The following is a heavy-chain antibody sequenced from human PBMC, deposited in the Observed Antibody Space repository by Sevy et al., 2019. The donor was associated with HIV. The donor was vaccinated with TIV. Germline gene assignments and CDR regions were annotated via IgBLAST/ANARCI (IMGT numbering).Heavy chain of an antibody. CDR3: ARGPGYYDSGSWLDP. D-gene: IGHD3-16*01. J-gene: IGHJ5*02. CDR1: GFTLSNYE. V-gene: IGHV3-48*03. Sequence: GGSLRLSCAASGFTLSNYEMNWVRQAPGKGLEWVASITSSGTTMNYAGSVKGRFTISRDTPNSVYLQMNSLGGDDTGVYFCARGPGYYDSGSWLDPWGQGTLVTVSS. CDR2: ITSSGTTM.